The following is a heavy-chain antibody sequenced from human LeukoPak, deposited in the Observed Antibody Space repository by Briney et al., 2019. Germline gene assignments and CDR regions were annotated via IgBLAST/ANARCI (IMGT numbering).Heavy chain of an antibody. J-gene: IGHJ6*02. V-gene: IGHV3-21*01. CDR2: ISSSSYI. D-gene: IGHD5-18*01. CDR1: GFTFSSYS. Sequence: GGSLRLSCAASGFTFSSYSMNWVRQAPGKGLEWVSSISSSSYIYYADSVKGRFTISRDNAKNSLYLQMNSLRAEDTAVYYCARERDTAMGEHGMDVWGQGTTVTVSS. CDR3: ARERDTAMGEHGMDV.